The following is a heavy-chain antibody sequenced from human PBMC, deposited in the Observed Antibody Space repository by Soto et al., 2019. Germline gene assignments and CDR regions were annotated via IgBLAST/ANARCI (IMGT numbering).Heavy chain of an antibody. Sequence: SETLSLTCSLSGGSINSSDHFWGWIRQTPGKGLEWIGSVYYTETTYYNPSLKSPVTISVETSRNTFSLKVSSVTAADTGIYYCARQRVLSTNMFITSFDPWGQGTLVTVCS. D-gene: IGHD3-10*02. CDR1: GGSINSSDHF. V-gene: IGHV4-39*01. CDR2: VYYTETT. J-gene: IGHJ5*02. CDR3: ARQRVLSTNMFITSFDP.